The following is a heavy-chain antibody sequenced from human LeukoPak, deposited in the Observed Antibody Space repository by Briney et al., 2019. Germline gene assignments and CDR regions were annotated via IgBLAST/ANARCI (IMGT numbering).Heavy chain of an antibody. V-gene: IGHV1-8*02. Sequence: ASVKVSCKASGYTFTGYYMHWVRQAPGQGLEWMGWMNPNSGNTGYAQKFQGRVTMTRNTSISTAYMELSSLRSEDTAVYYCARGRPGIAAAGLYWGQGTLVTVSS. CDR3: ARGRPGIAAAGLY. CDR2: MNPNSGNT. J-gene: IGHJ4*02. D-gene: IGHD6-13*01. CDR1: GYTFTGYY.